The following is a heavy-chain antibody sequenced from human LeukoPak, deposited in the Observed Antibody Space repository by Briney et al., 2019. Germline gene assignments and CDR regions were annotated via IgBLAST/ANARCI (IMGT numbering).Heavy chain of an antibody. Sequence: GESLKISCKGSGYSFTSCWIGWGRQMPGKGLVWMGIIYPGDSDTTYSPSFEGQRSISADKSISTAYLQWSSLKGSDTAMYYCARLYYYGSGSSDAFDIWGQGTMVTVSS. CDR1: GYSFTSCW. CDR3: ARLYYYGSGSSDAFDI. D-gene: IGHD3-10*01. CDR2: IYPGDSDT. V-gene: IGHV5-51*01. J-gene: IGHJ3*02.